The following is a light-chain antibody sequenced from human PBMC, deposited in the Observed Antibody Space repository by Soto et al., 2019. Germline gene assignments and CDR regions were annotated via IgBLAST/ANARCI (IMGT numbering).Light chain of an antibody. CDR1: SSNIGSNY. CDR3: AACDDSLNAVI. Sequence: QSVVTQPPSASGTPGQRVTISCSGSSSNIGSNYVNWYQHLPGTAPKLLIYCNNQRPSGVPDRLSGSKSGTSASLAISGLQSEDEADYYCAACDDSLNAVIFGGGTKLTVL. CDR2: CNN. J-gene: IGLJ2*01. V-gene: IGLV1-44*01.